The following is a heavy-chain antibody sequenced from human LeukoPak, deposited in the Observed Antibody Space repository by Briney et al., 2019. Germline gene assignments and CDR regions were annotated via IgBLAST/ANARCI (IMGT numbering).Heavy chain of an antibody. V-gene: IGHV1-46*01. D-gene: IGHD6-13*01. Sequence: GASVKVSCKASGYTFTSYYMHWVRQAPGQGLEWMGIINPSGGSTSYAQKFQGRVTMTRDMSTSTVYMELSSLRSEDTAVYYCARFSAAGTPDYWGQGTLVTVSS. CDR1: GYTFTSYY. CDR3: ARFSAAGTPDY. J-gene: IGHJ4*02. CDR2: INPSGGST.